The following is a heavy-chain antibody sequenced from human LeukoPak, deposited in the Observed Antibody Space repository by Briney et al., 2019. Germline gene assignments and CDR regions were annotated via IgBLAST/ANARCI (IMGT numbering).Heavy chain of an antibody. Sequence: SETLSLTCTVSGGSINNYWWSWIRQPPGKGLEWIGYMYHTGSSIYSPSLKSRLTISVDTSKDQFSLNLSSMTAADTAVYYCAGDQGGSAHRHAFDIWGQGTLVTVSS. CDR1: GGSINNYW. CDR2: MYHTGSS. J-gene: IGHJ3*02. V-gene: IGHV4-59*01. CDR3: AGDQGGSAHRHAFDI. D-gene: IGHD1-26*01.